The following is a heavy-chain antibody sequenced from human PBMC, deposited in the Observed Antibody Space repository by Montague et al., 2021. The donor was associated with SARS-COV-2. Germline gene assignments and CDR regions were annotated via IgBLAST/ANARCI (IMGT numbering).Heavy chain of an antibody. D-gene: IGHD6-13*01. V-gene: IGHV4-4*02. CDR3: ARGRLVGDSSSWYYFDY. CDR2: IFHSGIT. CDR1: GGSINTNNW. Sequence: SETLSLTCAVSGGSINTNNWWTWVRQPPGEGLEWIEQIFHSGITNYNPSLERRVTISVDKSKNQFSLRLSSVTAADTAVYYCARGRLVGDSSSWYYFDYWGQGTLVAVSS. J-gene: IGHJ4*02.